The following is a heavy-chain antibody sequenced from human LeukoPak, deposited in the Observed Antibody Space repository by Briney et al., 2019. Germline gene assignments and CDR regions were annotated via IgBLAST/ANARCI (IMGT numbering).Heavy chain of an antibody. CDR3: ARVEGWPIVVVVAATTHAFDI. CDR2: ISSSSSYI. J-gene: IGHJ3*02. V-gene: IGHV3-21*01. Sequence: GGSLRLSCAASGFTFSSYSMNWVRQAPGKGLEGVSSISSSSSYIYYADSVKGRFTISRDNAKNSLYLQMNSLRAEDTAVYYCARVEGWPIVVVVAATTHAFDIWGQGTMVTVSS. CDR1: GFTFSSYS. D-gene: IGHD2-15*01.